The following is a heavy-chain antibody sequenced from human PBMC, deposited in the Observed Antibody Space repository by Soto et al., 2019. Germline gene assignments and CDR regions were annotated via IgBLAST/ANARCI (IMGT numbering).Heavy chain of an antibody. CDR3: ARDLGYCSSGSCYSFAFDI. CDR2: INSDGSST. V-gene: IGHV3-74*01. J-gene: IGHJ3*02. Sequence: GGSLRLSCAASGFTFSSYWMHWVRQAPGKGLVWVSRINSDGSSTSYADSVKGRFTISRDNAKNKLYLQMNSLRAEDTAVYYCARDLGYCSSGSCYSFAFDIWGQGTMVTVSS. D-gene: IGHD2-15*01. CDR1: GFTFSSYW.